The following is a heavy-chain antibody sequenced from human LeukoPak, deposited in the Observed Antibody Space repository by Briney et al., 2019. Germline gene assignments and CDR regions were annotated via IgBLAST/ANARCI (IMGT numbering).Heavy chain of an antibody. D-gene: IGHD1-7*01. CDR2: SSVYNGNT. Sequence: ASVKVSCKASGYTFTGYYMHWVRQAPGQGLEWMGWSSVYNGNTNYAQKLRGRVTMTTDTSTSTAYMELRSLRSDDTAVYYCATNWNYGGSYWGQGTLVTVSS. CDR3: ATNWNYGGSY. V-gene: IGHV1-18*04. J-gene: IGHJ4*02. CDR1: GYTFTGYY.